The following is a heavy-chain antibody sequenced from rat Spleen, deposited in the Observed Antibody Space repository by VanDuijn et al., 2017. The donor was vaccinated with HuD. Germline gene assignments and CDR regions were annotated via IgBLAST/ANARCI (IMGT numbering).Heavy chain of an antibody. Sequence: QVQLKESGPGLVQPSQTLSLTCSVSGFSLTSYHISWVRQPPGKSLVWMGTTWAGGITNYNSAVQSRLIISRDTTKSQVFLKMNSLQTEATAMYFCARGYTYEYWGQGVMVTVSS. D-gene: IGHD1-4*01. CDR3: ARGYTYEY. V-gene: IGHV2-16*01. CDR1: GFSLTSYH. CDR2: TWAGGIT. J-gene: IGHJ2*01.